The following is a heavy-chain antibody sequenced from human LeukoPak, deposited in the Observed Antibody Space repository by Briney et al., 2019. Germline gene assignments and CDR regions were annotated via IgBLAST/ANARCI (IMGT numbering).Heavy chain of an antibody. Sequence: GGSLRLSCAGSGFTSSSYAMSWVRQAPGKGLDWVSGIGGGDGGTYYTDSVKGRFTIFRDISKDTLYLQMNSLRAEDTAVYYCAREGPSVDWGAFDIWGQGTMVTVSS. CDR2: IGGGDGGT. V-gene: IGHV3-23*01. CDR3: AREGPSVDWGAFDI. D-gene: IGHD3-16*01. CDR1: GFTSSSYA. J-gene: IGHJ3*02.